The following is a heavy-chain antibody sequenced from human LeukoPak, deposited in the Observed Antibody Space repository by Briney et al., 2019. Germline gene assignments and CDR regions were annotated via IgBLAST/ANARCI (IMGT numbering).Heavy chain of an antibody. V-gene: IGHV3-66*01. CDR3: GRGGYDMYD. D-gene: IGHD2-2*01. J-gene: IGHJ6*02. CDR2: INRDGPT. Sequence: GGSLRLSCAASGFSVSNYDMSWVRQAPGKGLEWVSTINRDGPTFHADSVKGRLTISRDNSRNTLYLQMNSLRAEDTAVYYCGRGGYDMYDWGQGTTVSVSS. CDR1: GFSVSNYD.